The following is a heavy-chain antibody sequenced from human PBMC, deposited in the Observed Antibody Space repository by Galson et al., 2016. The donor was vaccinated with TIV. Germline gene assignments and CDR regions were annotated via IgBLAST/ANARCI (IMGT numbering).Heavy chain of an antibody. CDR2: IQYRGPP. V-gene: IGHV4-59*01. Sequence: QVQLLESGPGLVKPSETLSLTCSVSGGSISSYYWSWIRQPPGKGLEWIGYIQYRGPPKYKPSLKSRVRITAHTSKTQVSLRLSSVTAADTAVYYLPPAGDSTLNYYGMDVWGQGTTVTVSS. CDR1: GGSISSYY. J-gene: IGHJ6*02. CDR3: PPAGDSTLNYYGMDV. D-gene: IGHD2-2*01.